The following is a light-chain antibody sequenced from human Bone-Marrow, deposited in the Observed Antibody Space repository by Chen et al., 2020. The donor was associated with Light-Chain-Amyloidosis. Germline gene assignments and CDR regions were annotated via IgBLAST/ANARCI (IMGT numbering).Light chain of an antibody. V-gene: IGLV2-14*01. CDR3: SSYPITNALV. CDR1: SSVVGGNNH. Sequence: QSALTQPASVSGSPGQSITISCTGTSSVVGGNNHVSWYQQHPDKAPKLMIYEVTNRPSWVPDRFSGSKSDNTASLTISGLQTEDEADYFCSSYPITNALVFGSGTRVTVL. J-gene: IGLJ1*01. CDR2: EVT.